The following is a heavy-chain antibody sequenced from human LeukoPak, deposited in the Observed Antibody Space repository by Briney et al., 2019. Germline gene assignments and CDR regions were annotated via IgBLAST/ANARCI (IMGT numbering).Heavy chain of an antibody. CDR1: GGTFSSYA. CDR2: NIPIFGTA. Sequence: ASVKVSCKASGGTFSSYAISWVRQAPGQGLEWMGRNIPIFGTANYAQKFQGRVTITTDESTSTAYMELSSLRSEDTAVYYCARDSFPWLRFGGQHRRGSYYMDVWGKGTTVTVSS. V-gene: IGHV1-69*05. D-gene: IGHD5-12*01. CDR3: ARDSFPWLRFGGQHRRGSYYMDV. J-gene: IGHJ6*03.